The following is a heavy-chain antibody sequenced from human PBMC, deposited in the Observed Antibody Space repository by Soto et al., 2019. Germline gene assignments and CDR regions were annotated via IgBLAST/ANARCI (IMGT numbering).Heavy chain of an antibody. CDR3: AKGPPEWQQLVTPPTDY. Sequence: GGSLRLSCAASGFTFSSYAMSWVRQAPGKGLEWVSAISGSGGSTYYADSVKGRFTISRDNSKNTLYLQMNSLRAEDTAVYYCAKGPPEWQQLVTPPTDYWGQGTLVTVSS. J-gene: IGHJ4*02. CDR2: ISGSGGST. CDR1: GFTFSSYA. V-gene: IGHV3-23*01. D-gene: IGHD6-13*01.